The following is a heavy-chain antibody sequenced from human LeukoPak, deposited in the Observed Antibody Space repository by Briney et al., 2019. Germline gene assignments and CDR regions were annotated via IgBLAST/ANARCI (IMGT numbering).Heavy chain of an antibody. D-gene: IGHD5-12*01. Sequence: GGSLRLSCAASGFTFSSSAMSWVRQAPGKGLEWVSTISAGGGGTYYADSVKGRFTISRDNSKNTLYLQMNGLRAEDTAVYYCAKGRWLRPFDYWGQGTLVTVSS. CDR1: GFTFSSSA. CDR2: ISAGGGGT. CDR3: AKGRWLRPFDY. V-gene: IGHV3-23*01. J-gene: IGHJ4*02.